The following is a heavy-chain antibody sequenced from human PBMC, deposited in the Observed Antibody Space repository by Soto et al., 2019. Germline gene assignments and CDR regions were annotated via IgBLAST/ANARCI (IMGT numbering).Heavy chain of an antibody. V-gene: IGHV3-30*04. J-gene: IGHJ4*02. CDR2: ISRDGSNK. CDR3: ARSRNSAVADSFDF. Sequence: SLRLSCAASGFTFSRYAIHWVRQAPGKGLEWMAVISRDGSNKYYVDSVKGRFTISRDNSKNTLYLQMNSLRDEDTAVYYCARSRNSAVADSFDFWGQGTLVTVSS. D-gene: IGHD3-10*01. CDR1: GFTFSRYA.